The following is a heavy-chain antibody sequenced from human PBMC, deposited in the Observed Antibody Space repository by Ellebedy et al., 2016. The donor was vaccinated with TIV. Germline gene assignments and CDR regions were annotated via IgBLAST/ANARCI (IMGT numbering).Heavy chain of an antibody. D-gene: IGHD1-1*01. Sequence: PGGSLRLSCAASGFSFSNYWMTWVRQAPGKGLEWVANINQDGSEEQYVDSVKGRFTISRDNAKTSLYLQMSSLRAEDTAVYYCAREKSGHKWNDGFDSWGQGTLVTVSS. V-gene: IGHV3-7*03. J-gene: IGHJ4*02. CDR2: INQDGSEE. CDR3: AREKSGHKWNDGFDS. CDR1: GFSFSNYW.